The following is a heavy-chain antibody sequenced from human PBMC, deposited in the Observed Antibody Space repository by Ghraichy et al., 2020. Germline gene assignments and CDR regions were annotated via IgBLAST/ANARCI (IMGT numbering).Heavy chain of an antibody. V-gene: IGHV3-49*03. CDR3: TSLPGFSGYDYSDH. CDR2: IRSEEYGGTI. Sequence: GGSLRLSCAGSGFTFRNHAMSWFRRAPGKGLEWVSYIRSEEYGGTIEYAASVKGRFIISRDDSKGVVYLQMNSLKIEDTAVYYCTSLPGFSGYDYSDHWGQGTLVTVSS. J-gene: IGHJ4*02. D-gene: IGHD5-12*01. CDR1: GFTFRNHA.